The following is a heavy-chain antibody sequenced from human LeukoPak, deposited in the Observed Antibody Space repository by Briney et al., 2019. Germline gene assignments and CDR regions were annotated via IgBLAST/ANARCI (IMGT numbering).Heavy chain of an antibody. D-gene: IGHD3-9*01. V-gene: IGHV1-69*04. J-gene: IGHJ6*02. CDR3: ASRVLRYFDWSQTDYYYGMDV. CDR2: IIPILGIA. Sequence: SVTVSCKASVGTFSSYAISWVRQAPGQGLEWMGRIIPILGIANYAQKSQGRVTITADKSTSTAYMELSRLRSEDTAVYYCASRVLRYFDWSQTDYYYGMDVWGQGTTVTVSS. CDR1: VGTFSSYA.